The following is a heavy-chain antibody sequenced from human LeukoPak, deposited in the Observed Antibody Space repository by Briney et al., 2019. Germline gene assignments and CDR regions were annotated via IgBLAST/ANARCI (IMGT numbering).Heavy chain of an antibody. CDR1: GFTFGNYG. CDR3: SGSYSY. V-gene: IGHV3-30*02. J-gene: IGHJ4*02. CDR2: IRYDGSDK. Sequence: GGSLRLSCAASGFTFGNYGMHWVRQAPGKGLEWVAFIRYDGSDKYYADSVKGRFTISRDNSKNTLYLQMNSLRPEDTAVYFCSGSYSYWRQGTLVTVSS. D-gene: IGHD1-26*01.